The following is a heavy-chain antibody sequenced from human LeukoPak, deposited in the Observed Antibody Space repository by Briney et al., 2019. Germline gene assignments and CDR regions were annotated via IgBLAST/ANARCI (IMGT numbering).Heavy chain of an antibody. D-gene: IGHD3-10*01. J-gene: IGHJ4*02. CDR1: GFTFSRYW. V-gene: IGHV3-74*01. CDR3: AKDRGFGEYFPFFY. Sequence: GGSLRLSCAASGFTFSRYWMHWVRQTPGKGLVWVSRIDSDGSSTNYADSVKSRFTISRDNAKNTLHLQMNSLRAEDTAVYYCAKDRGFGEYFPFFYWGQGTLVTVSS. CDR2: IDSDGSST.